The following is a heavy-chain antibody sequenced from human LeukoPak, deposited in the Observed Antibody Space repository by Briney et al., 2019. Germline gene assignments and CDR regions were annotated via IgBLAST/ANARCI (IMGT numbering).Heavy chain of an antibody. CDR2: IKQDGSEK. CDR3: ARVEGRYCSSTSCYVGTIDY. D-gene: IGHD2-2*01. CDR1: GFTFSSYW. J-gene: IGHJ4*02. Sequence: GGSLRLSCAASGFTFSSYWMSWVRQAPGKGLEWVANIKQDGSEKYYVDSVKGRFTISRDNAKNSLYLQMNSLRAEDTAAYYCARVEGRYCSSTSCYVGTIDYWGQGTLVTVSS. V-gene: IGHV3-7*01.